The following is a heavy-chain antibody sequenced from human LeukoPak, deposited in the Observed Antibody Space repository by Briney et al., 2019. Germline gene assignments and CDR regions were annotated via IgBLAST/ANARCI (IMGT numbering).Heavy chain of an antibody. CDR2: VFSGGTT. CDR1: AFTVSSNY. Sequence: GGSLRLSCAASAFTVSSNYMSWVRQAPGKGLEWVSVVFSGGTTYYADSVKGRFTISRDNSKNTLYLQMNSLRAEDTAVYYCARGSRSPSGTYHYYFDYWGQGTLVTVSS. J-gene: IGHJ4*02. V-gene: IGHV3-53*01. CDR3: ARGSRSPSGTYHYYFDY. D-gene: IGHD1-26*01.